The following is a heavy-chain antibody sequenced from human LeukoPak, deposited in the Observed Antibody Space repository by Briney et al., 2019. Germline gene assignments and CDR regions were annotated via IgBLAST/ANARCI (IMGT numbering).Heavy chain of an antibody. CDR2: IIPILGIA. Sequence: ASVKVPCKASGGTFSSYTISWVRQAPGQGLEWMGRIIPILGIANYAQKFQGRVTITADKSTSTAYMELSSLRSEDTAVYYCARWDDSSGYSYWGQGTLVTVSS. V-gene: IGHV1-69*02. D-gene: IGHD3-22*01. CDR1: GGTFSSYT. CDR3: ARWDDSSGYSY. J-gene: IGHJ4*02.